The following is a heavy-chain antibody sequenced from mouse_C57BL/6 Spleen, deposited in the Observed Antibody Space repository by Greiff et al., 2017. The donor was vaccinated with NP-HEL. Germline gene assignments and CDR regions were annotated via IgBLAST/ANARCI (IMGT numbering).Heavy chain of an antibody. CDR2: ISSGSSTI. V-gene: IGHV5-17*01. D-gene: IGHD2-5*01. CDR1: GFTFSDYG. J-gene: IGHJ1*03. Sequence: EVQGVESGGGLVKPGGSLKLSCAASGFTFSDYGMHWVRQAPEKGLEWVAYISSGSSTIYYADTVKGRFTISRDNAKNTLFLQMTSVRAEDTAMYYCARPGYSKGYFDVWGTGTTVTVSS. CDR3: ARPGYSKGYFDV.